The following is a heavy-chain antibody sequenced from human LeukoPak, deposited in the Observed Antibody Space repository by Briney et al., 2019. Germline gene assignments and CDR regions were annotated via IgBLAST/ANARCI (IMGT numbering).Heavy chain of an antibody. D-gene: IGHD6-13*01. V-gene: IGHV1-24*01. CDR1: GYTLTELP. Sequence: ASVKVSCKVSGYTLTELPMHWVRQAPGKGLEWMGGFDPEDGETIYAQKFQGRVTMTEDTSTDTAYMELSSLRSEDTAVYYCATSRGVWYSSSLGGNAFDIWGQGTMVTVSS. J-gene: IGHJ3*02. CDR3: ATSRGVWYSSSLGGNAFDI. CDR2: FDPEDGET.